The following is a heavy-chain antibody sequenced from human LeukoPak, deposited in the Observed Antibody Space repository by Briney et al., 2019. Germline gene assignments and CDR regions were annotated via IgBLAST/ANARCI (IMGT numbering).Heavy chain of an antibody. CDR2: VGTGGDT. V-gene: IGHV3-13*01. J-gene: IGHJ3*02. Sequence: LGGSLRLSCSASGFSLRNYDMHWVRQPTGKGLEGVSAVGTGGDTYYAGSVKGRFTVVRENAKNTLYLQMNSLRAGDTAMYYCARRSAAAGIDAFDIWGQGTMVTVSS. D-gene: IGHD6-13*01. CDR3: ARRSAAAGIDAFDI. CDR1: GFSLRNYD.